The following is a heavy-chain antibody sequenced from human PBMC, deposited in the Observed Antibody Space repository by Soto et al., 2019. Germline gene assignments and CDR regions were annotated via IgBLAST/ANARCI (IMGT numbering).Heavy chain of an antibody. D-gene: IGHD2-2*01. Sequence: GASVKVSCKASGYTFTSYYMHWVRQAPGQGLEWMGIINPSGGSTSYAQKVQGRVTMTTDTSTSTAYMELRSLRSDDTAVYYCARDHCSSTSCYFHYYYGMDVWGQGTTVTVSS. CDR3: ARDHCSSTSCYFHYYYGMDV. CDR2: INPSGGST. V-gene: IGHV1-46*01. CDR1: GYTFTSYY. J-gene: IGHJ6*02.